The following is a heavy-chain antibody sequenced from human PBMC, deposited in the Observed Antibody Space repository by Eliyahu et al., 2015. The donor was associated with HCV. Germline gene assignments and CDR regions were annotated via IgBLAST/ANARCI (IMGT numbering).Heavy chain of an antibody. J-gene: IGHJ4*02. CDR2: IKSKTDGGTT. CDR1: GFTFSKAG. D-gene: IGHD3-22*01. V-gene: IGHV3-15*07. CDR3: RIDLRHSSGFDY. Sequence: EVQLVESGGGLVKPGGSLRLSCAASGFTFSKAGMNWVRQPPGKGLEWVGRIKSKTDGGTTDYAAPVKGRFTISRDDSKNTLYLQMNSLKTEDTAVYYCRIDLRHSSGFDYWGQGTLVTVSS.